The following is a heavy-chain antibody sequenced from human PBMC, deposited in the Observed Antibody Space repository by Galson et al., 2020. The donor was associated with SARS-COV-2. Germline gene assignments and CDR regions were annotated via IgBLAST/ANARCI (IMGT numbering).Heavy chain of an antibody. Sequence: GESLKISCAASGFAVSSKYMSWVRQAPGKGLEWVSVIYYDGNTNYAEPARGRFTISRDTSKNTVSLQMNSLRAEDTGVYYCVRDDGTAPYDYWGPGTLVTVSS. V-gene: IGHV3-53*05. J-gene: IGHJ4*02. CDR1: GFAVSSKY. CDR3: VRDDGTAPYDY. CDR2: IYYDGNT. D-gene: IGHD5-18*01.